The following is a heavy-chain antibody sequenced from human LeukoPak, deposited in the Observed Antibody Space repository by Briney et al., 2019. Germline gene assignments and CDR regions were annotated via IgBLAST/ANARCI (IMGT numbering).Heavy chain of an antibody. D-gene: IGHD2-21*01. J-gene: IGHJ4*02. Sequence: PGRSLRLSCAASGFTFSSYAMHWVRQAPGKGLEWVAVISYDGSNKYYADSVKGRFTISRDSSKNTLYLQMNSLRAEDTAVYYCARGLTYSDYWGQGTLVTVSS. CDR3: ARGLTYSDY. V-gene: IGHV3-30-3*01. CDR2: ISYDGSNK. CDR1: GFTFSSYA.